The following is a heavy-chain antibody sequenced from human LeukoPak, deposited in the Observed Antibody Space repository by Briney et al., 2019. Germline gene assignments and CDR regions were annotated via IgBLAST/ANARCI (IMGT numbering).Heavy chain of an antibody. CDR2: FYYTGNT. J-gene: IGHJ4*02. CDR1: GGSIDDSNYY. CDR3: ARRFHGSGSHFFDY. V-gene: IGHV4-39*01. D-gene: IGHD3-10*01. Sequence: PSETLSLTCIVSGGSIDDSNYYWGWIRQPPEKGLEWIGSFYYTGNTYYSPSLQSRVTISADTSNSQFSLSLRSVTASDTAVYYCARRFHGSGSHFFDYWGQGKLVSVSS.